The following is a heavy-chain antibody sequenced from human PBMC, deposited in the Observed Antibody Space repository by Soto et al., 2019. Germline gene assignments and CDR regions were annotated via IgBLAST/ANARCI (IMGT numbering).Heavy chain of an antibody. CDR1: GGSISSSNW. D-gene: IGHD5-18*01. CDR3: AIDYVDTAMVNNYYYGMDV. CDR2: IYHSGST. V-gene: IGHV4-4*02. Sequence: QVQLQESGPGLVKPSGTLSLTCAVSGGSISSSNWWSWVRQPPGKGLEWIGEIYHSGSTNYNPSLKSRVTISVDKSKNQFSLTLRSVTAADTAVYYCAIDYVDTAMVNNYYYGMDVWGQGPTVTVSS. J-gene: IGHJ6*02.